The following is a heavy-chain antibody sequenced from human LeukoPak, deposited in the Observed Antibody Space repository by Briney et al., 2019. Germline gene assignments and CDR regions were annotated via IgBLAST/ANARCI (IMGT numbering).Heavy chain of an antibody. V-gene: IGHV3-33*01. CDR3: ARSGGGGDYFDY. CDR2: IWYDGRDK. Sequence: GGSLRLSCAASGFSFRNYGMHWVRQAPGKGLEWVAVIWYDGRDKYYADSVKGRFTISRDNSKNTLYLQMNSLRGEDAAVYYCARSGGGGDYFDYWGQGPLVTVSS. D-gene: IGHD3-10*01. CDR1: GFSFRNYG. J-gene: IGHJ4*02.